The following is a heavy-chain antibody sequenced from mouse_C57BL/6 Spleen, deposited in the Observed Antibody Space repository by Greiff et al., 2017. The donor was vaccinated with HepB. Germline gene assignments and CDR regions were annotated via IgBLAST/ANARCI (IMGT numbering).Heavy chain of an antibody. CDR1: GYTFTSYW. CDR3: AREGGSSGYD. Sequence: QVQLQQSGAELVKPGASVKMSCKASGYTFTSYWITWVKQRPGQGLEWIGDIYPGSGSTNYNEKFKSKATLTVDTSSSTAYMQLSSLPSEASAVSYFAREGGSSGYDWGQGTTLTVSS. V-gene: IGHV1-55*01. J-gene: IGHJ2*01. D-gene: IGHD3-2*02. CDR2: IYPGSGST.